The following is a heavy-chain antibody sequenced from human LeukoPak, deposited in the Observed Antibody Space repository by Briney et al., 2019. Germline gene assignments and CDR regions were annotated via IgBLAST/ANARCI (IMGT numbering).Heavy chain of an antibody. V-gene: IGHV3-69-1*01. J-gene: IGHJ1*01. CDR3: ARGEVTVAGPAEYFQH. Sequence: GGSLRLSCEVSGFSLSAYAMSWVRQAPEKGLEWVSSIGSDNKPHYSESVKGRFTISRDNAKNTLYLQMNSRRAEDTAVYYCARGEVTVAGPAEYFQHWGQGTLVTVSS. D-gene: IGHD6-19*01. CDR1: GFSLSAYA. CDR2: IGSDNKP.